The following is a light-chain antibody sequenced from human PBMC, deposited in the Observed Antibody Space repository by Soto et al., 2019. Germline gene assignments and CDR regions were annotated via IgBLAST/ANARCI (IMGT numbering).Light chain of an antibody. CDR1: QSISNY. J-gene: IGKJ2*01. CDR3: QQSYSTPYT. V-gene: IGKV1-39*01. Sequence: DVQMTQSPLSLSASVGDRVTITCRASQSISNYLNWYQQKPGKAPKVLIYAASSLQSGVTSRFSGSGSGTDFTLTISSRQPEEFATYYCQQSYSTPYTVGQGTKLEIK. CDR2: AAS.